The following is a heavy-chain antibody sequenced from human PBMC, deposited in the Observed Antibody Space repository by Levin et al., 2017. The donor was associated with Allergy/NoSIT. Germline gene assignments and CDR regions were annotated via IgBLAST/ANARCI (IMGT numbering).Heavy chain of an antibody. V-gene: IGHV3-30*18. CDR1: GFTFSSYG. D-gene: IGHD5-18*01. Sequence: GGSLRLSCAASGFTFSSYGMHWVRQAPGKGLEWVAVISYDGSNKYYADSVKGRFTISRDNSKNTLYLQMNSLRAEDTAVYYCANDDTRIQLWLPVHYWGQGTLVTVSS. CDR3: ANDDTRIQLWLPVHY. J-gene: IGHJ4*02. CDR2: ISYDGSNK.